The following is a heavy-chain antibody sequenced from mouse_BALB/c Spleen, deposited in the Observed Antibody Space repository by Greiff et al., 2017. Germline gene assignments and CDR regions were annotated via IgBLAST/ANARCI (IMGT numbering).Heavy chain of an antibody. CDR3: TRLRGNAMDY. CDR1: GYTFTSYY. Sequence: QVQLQQSGAELVKPGASVKLSCTASGYTFTSYYMYWVKQRPGQGLEWIGEINPSNGGTNFNEKFKSKATLTVDKSSSTAYIQLSSLTSEDSAVYYCTRLRGNAMDYWGQGTSVTVSS. CDR2: INPSNGGT. V-gene: IGHV1S81*02. J-gene: IGHJ4*01. D-gene: IGHD1-2*01.